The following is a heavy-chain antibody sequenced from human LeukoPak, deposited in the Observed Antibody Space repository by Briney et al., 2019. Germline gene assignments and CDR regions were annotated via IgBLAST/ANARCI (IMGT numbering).Heavy chain of an antibody. CDR2: ISSSSSSYI. Sequence: GGSLRLSCAASGFTFSSYSMNWVRQAPGKGLEWVSSISSSSSSYIYYADSVKGRFTISRDNSKNTLYLQMNSLRAEDTAVYYCAKDSRWGYYTGWGQGTLVTVSS. CDR1: GFTFSSYS. V-gene: IGHV3-21*01. CDR3: AKDSRWGYYTG. J-gene: IGHJ4*02. D-gene: IGHD3-3*01.